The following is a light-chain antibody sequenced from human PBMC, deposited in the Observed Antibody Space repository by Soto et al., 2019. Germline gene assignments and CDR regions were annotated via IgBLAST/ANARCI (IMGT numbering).Light chain of an antibody. CDR2: DAS. CDR3: QQSSSWPLT. J-gene: IGKJ5*01. CDR1: QSLSSY. Sequence: EIVLTQSTATLSLSPGERATLSCRASQSLSSYLAWYQQKPAQTPRLLIYDASNRATSIPARFSGSGSGTDFTLTISSLEPEDFADYYCQQSSSWPLTFGQGTKMEIK. V-gene: IGKV3-11*01.